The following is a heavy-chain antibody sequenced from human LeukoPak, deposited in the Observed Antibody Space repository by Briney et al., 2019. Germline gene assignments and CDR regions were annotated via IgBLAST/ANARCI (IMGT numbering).Heavy chain of an antibody. CDR2: ISGSGGST. Sequence: GGFLRLSCATSGFTFSSYAMSWVRQAPGKGLEWVSAISGSGGSTYYADSVKGRFTISRDNSKNTLYLQMNSLRAEDTAVYYCAKDLYYYDTNPFDYWGQGTLVTVSS. J-gene: IGHJ4*02. CDR1: GFTFSSYA. CDR3: AKDLYYYDTNPFDY. V-gene: IGHV3-23*01. D-gene: IGHD3-22*01.